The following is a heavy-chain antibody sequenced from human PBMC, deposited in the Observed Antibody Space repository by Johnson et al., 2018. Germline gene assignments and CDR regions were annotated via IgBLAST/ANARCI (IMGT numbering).Heavy chain of an antibody. CDR2: ISYDGSNK. V-gene: IGHV3-30-3*01. CDR1: GFTFSSYA. Sequence: VQLVETGGGVVQXGRSLRLXCAASGFTFSSYAMHWVRQAPGKGLEWVAVISYDGSNKYYADSVKGRFTISRDNSKNTLYLQMNSLRAEDTAVYYCARESSSGYSDPFDIWGQGTMVTVSS. J-gene: IGHJ3*02. D-gene: IGHD3-22*01. CDR3: ARESSSGYSDPFDI.